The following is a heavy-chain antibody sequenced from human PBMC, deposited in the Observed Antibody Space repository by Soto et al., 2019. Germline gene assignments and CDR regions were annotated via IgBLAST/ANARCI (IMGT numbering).Heavy chain of an antibody. D-gene: IGHD6-13*01. CDR2: MNPNSGNT. V-gene: IGHV1-8*01. J-gene: IGHJ4*02. CDR3: AREHSSSWRFDY. CDR1: GYTFTSYD. Sequence: QVQLVQSGAEVKKPGASVKVSCKASGYTFTSYDINWVRQATGQGLEWMGWMNPNSGNTGYAQKFPGXVSIDSXXSISTPYMELSSLRSEDTAVYYCAREHSSSWRFDYWGQGTLVTVSS.